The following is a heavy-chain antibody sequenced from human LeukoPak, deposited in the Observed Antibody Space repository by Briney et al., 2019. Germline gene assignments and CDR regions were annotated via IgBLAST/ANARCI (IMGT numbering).Heavy chain of an antibody. CDR1: GYTFTDYY. D-gene: IGHD3-10*01. CDR3: ARDRMVRGLYFDY. CDR2: INPHSGGT. V-gene: IGHV1-2*02. J-gene: IGHJ4*02. Sequence: ASVKVSCKASGYTFTDYYMHWVRQAPGQGIEWMGWINPHSGGTNYAQKFQGRVTMTTDTSTSTAYMELRSLRSDDTAVYYCARDRMVRGLYFDYWGQGTLVTVSS.